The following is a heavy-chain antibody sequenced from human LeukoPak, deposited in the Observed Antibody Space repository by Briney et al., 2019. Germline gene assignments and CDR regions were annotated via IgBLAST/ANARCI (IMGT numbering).Heavy chain of an antibody. CDR2: IKSNIDGGTT. J-gene: IGHJ4*02. D-gene: IGHD1-1*01. Sequence: GGSLRLSCAGSGFTFSNAWMSWVRQAPGKGLEGVGRIKSNIDGGTTDYSAPVQGRFTISRDDSKNTLYLQMNSLKTEDTAVYYCIWNDAGDYWGQGTLVTVAS. CDR1: GFTFSNAW. CDR3: IWNDAGDY. V-gene: IGHV3-15*01.